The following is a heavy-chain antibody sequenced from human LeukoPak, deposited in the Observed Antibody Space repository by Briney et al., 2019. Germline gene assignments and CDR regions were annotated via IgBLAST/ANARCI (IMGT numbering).Heavy chain of an antibody. Sequence: GESLKISCKASGYTFTDYWIGWVRQMPGKGLEWMGIIYPGESDIRYSPSFQGQVTISADKSISTAYLQWSSLKASDTAMYYCARRYSSSWLDYWGQGTLVTVSS. CDR1: GYTFTDYW. CDR2: IYPGESDI. V-gene: IGHV5-51*01. J-gene: IGHJ4*02. CDR3: ARRYSSSWLDY. D-gene: IGHD6-13*01.